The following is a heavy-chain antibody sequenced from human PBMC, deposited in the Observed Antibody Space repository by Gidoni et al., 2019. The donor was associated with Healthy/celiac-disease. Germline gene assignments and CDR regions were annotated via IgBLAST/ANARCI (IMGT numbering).Heavy chain of an antibody. CDR2: INPNSVGT. Sequence: QVQLVQSGAEVKKPGASVKVSCKASGYTFTGYYMHWVRQAPGQGRGWMGWINPNSVGTKYAQKVQGRVTMTRNTSISTAYMELSRLRSDDTAVYYCARVAYGSGEGWCQGTLVTVSS. CDR1: GYTFTGYY. D-gene: IGHD3-10*01. V-gene: IGHV1-2*02. CDR3: ARVAYGSGEG. J-gene: IGHJ4*02.